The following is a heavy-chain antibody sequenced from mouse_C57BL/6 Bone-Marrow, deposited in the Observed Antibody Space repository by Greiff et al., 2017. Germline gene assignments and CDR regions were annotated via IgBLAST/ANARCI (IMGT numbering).Heavy chain of an antibody. Sequence: VQGVESGPGLVQPSHSLSITCTASGFSLTSYGVHWVRQSPGKGLEWLGVIWRGGSADYNAAFISRLSISKDNSKSQVFFKMNSLQADDTAIYCCARENYAMDYWGQGTSVTVSS. J-gene: IGHJ4*01. CDR3: ARENYAMDY. V-gene: IGHV2-2*01. CDR2: IWRGGSA. CDR1: GFSLTSYG.